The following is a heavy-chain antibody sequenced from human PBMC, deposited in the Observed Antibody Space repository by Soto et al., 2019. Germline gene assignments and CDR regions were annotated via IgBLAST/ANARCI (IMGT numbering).Heavy chain of an antibody. CDR2: IWYDGSKR. CDR3: ARSSVLAIDY. J-gene: IGHJ4*02. CDR1: GFSFSSYG. Sequence: QVQLVESGGGVVQPGRSLRLSCAASGFSFSSYGMHWVRQAPGKGLEWVAVIWYDGSKRYYEDSVTGRFTISRDKSNNALSLQMNSLRVEAPAVYFCARSSVLAIDYWGRGTLVTVS. V-gene: IGHV3-33*01. D-gene: IGHD6-19*01.